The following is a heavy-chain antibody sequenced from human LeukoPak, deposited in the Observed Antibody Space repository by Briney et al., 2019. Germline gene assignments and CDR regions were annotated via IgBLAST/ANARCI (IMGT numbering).Heavy chain of an antibody. J-gene: IGHJ4*02. V-gene: IGHV3-21*04. CDR3: AREGPQLGLDY. D-gene: IGHD1-1*01. CDR1: GFTFSSYS. CDR2: ISGDSFHI. Sequence: GGSLRLSCAASGFTFSSYSMNWVRQAPGKGLEWVSSISGDSFHIFYTDSVKGRFTISRDNAKKSVFLQMNSLRAEDTAVYYCAREGPQLGLDYWGQGTLVTVSS.